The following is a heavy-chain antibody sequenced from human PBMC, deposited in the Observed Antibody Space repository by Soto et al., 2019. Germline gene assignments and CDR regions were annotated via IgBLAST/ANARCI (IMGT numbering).Heavy chain of an antibody. Sequence: ASVKVSCKASGGTFGSYAISWVRQAPGQGLEWMGGIIPIFGTANYAQKFQGRVTITADESTSTAYMELSSLRSEDTAVYYCARDPVTTITEATYGMDVWGQGTTVTVAS. CDR1: GGTFGSYA. J-gene: IGHJ6*02. CDR3: ARDPVTTITEATYGMDV. V-gene: IGHV1-69*13. D-gene: IGHD1-7*01. CDR2: IIPIFGTA.